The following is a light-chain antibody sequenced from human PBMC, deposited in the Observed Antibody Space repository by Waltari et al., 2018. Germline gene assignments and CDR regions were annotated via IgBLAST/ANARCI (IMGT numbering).Light chain of an antibody. V-gene: IGLV2-23*01. CDR2: QGT. CDR3: CSYAGSSFVV. J-gene: IGLJ2*01. Sequence: QSALTQPASMSASPGQSITISCTATNNDVGTYDLVSWYQQHPCRAPKLLIFQGTKRPSDVAGRFSGSKFANTASLTISGLQPEDEADYYCCSYAGSSFVVFGGGTKLTVL. CDR1: NNDVGTYDL.